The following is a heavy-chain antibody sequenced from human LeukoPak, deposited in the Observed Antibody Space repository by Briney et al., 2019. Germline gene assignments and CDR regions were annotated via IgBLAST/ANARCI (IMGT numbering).Heavy chain of an antibody. J-gene: IGHJ2*01. D-gene: IGHD3-22*01. Sequence: GGSLRLSCAASGFTFSSSGMHWVRQAPGKGLEWVAFIRYDGSNKYYADSVKGRFTISRDNSKNTLYLQMNSLRAEDTAVYYCAKSSLITMIVVASEWYFDLWGRGTLVTVSS. CDR1: GFTFSSSG. V-gene: IGHV3-30*02. CDR3: AKSSLITMIVVASEWYFDL. CDR2: IRYDGSNK.